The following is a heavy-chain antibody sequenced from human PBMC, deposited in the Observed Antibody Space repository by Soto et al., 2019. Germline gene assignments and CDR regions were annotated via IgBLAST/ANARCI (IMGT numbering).Heavy chain of an antibody. CDR1: GFTFSTYG. V-gene: IGHV3-48*02. D-gene: IGHD3-16*01. Sequence: GGSLRLSCVVSGFTFSTYGMTWVRQAPGKGLEWVSYISSGASSIFYADSVKGRFTISRDDAKNSLYLQMNSLRDEDTAVYYCARVWAVEYWGQGTLVTISS. CDR2: ISSGASSI. CDR3: ARVWAVEY. J-gene: IGHJ4*02.